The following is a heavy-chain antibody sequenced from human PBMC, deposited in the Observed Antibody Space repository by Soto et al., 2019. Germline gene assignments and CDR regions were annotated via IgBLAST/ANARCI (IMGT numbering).Heavy chain of an antibody. D-gene: IGHD3-22*01. CDR2: ISSSSSTI. Sequence: WGSLRLSCAASGFTFSSYSMNWVRQAPGKGLEWVSYISSSSSTIYYADSVKGRFTISRDNAKNSLYLQMNSLRDEDTAVYYCASVVVVITFGAFDIWGQGTMVTVSS. V-gene: IGHV3-48*02. J-gene: IGHJ3*02. CDR1: GFTFSSYS. CDR3: ASVVVVITFGAFDI.